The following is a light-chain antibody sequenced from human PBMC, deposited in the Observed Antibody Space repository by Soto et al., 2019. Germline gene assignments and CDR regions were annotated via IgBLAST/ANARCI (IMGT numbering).Light chain of an antibody. V-gene: IGKV2-24*01. CDR2: DIS. CDR3: VQETQSPIN. J-gene: IGKJ4*01. Sequence: ESVRTETLTIPALRLVQVPSIRCCPMQTIVDSDGNSYLNWYQQRPGQAPRRLIYDISTRSSGVPARFTGSGAGTDFTLKISRVAAEDVRTYYCVQETQSPINFGGGSKVEIK. CDR1: QTIVDSDGNSY.